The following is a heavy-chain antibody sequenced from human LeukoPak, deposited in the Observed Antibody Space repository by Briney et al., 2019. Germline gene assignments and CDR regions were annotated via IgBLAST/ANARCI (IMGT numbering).Heavy chain of an antibody. CDR3: ASSRRDGYNSGGQFDY. J-gene: IGHJ4*02. D-gene: IGHD5-24*01. CDR2: IYYSGST. Sequence: SETLSLTCNVSGGSISSYYWGWIRQPPGKGLEWIGSIYYSGSTYYNPSLKSRVTISVDTSKNQFSLKLSSVTAADTAVYYCASSRRDGYNSGGQFDYWGQGTLVTVSS. V-gene: IGHV4-39*01. CDR1: GGSISSYY.